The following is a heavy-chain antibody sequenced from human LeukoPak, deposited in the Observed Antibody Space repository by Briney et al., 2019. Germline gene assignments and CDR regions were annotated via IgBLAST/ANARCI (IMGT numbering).Heavy chain of an antibody. V-gene: IGHV4-39*07. CDR3: ARVRWLQLGHFDY. D-gene: IGHD5-24*01. CDR1: GVSITSSSYS. CDR2: MSYSGST. J-gene: IGHJ4*02. Sequence: PSETLSLTCTVSGVSITSSSYSWGWIRQPPGKGLEWIASMSYSGSTYYNPSLKSRVTISVDTSRNQFSLKLSSVTAADTAVYYCARVRWLQLGHFDYWGQGSLVTVSS.